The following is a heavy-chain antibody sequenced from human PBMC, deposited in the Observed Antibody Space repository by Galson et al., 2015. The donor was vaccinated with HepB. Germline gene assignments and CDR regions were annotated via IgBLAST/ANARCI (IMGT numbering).Heavy chain of an antibody. CDR3: ARAKEGRGYFDY. D-gene: IGHD3-10*01. CDR1: GDSISSDSW. J-gene: IGHJ4*02. CDR2: IYHSRGT. Sequence: ETLSLTCAVSGDSISSDSWWSWVRQPPGEGREWIGEIYHSRGTNYRPSLKSRVTRSVDKSKNLFSLKLTFVTAADTAVYYCARAKEGRGYFDYWGQGTLVTVSS. V-gene: IGHV4-4*02.